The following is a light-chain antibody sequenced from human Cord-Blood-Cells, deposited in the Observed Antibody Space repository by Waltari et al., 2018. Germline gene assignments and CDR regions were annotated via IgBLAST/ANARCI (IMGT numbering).Light chain of an antibody. CDR1: QGISSY. CDR2: AAS. J-gene: IGKJ1*01. CDR3: QQYYSYPQT. Sequence: AIRMTQPPSSFSASTGARVTITCRASQGISSYLAWYQQKPGKAPKLLIYAASTLQSGVPSRFSGSGSGTDFTLTISCLQSEDFATYYCQQYYSYPQTFGQGTKVEIK. V-gene: IGKV1-8*01.